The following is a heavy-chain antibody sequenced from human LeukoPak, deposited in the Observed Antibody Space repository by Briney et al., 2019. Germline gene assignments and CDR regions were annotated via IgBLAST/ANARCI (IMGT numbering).Heavy chain of an antibody. V-gene: IGHV3-23*01. CDR2: ISGSGGST. D-gene: IGHD2-15*01. CDR1: GFAFSSYG. Sequence: GGSLRLSCAASGFAFSSYGMSWVRQAPGKGLEWVSAISGSGGSTYYADSVKGRFTISRDNSKNTLYLQMNSLRAEDTAVYYCAKGEVVVVVAATLRTFFQHWGQGTLVTVCS. CDR3: AKGEVVVVVAATLRTFFQH. J-gene: IGHJ1*01.